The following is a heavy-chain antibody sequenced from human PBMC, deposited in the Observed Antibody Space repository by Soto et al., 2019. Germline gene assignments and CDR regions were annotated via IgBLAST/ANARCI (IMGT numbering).Heavy chain of an antibody. CDR1: GGTFSSYT. V-gene: IGHV1-69*02. J-gene: IGHJ6*03. D-gene: IGHD2-2*01. CDR3: AGGTHCSSTSCYPYYMDV. Sequence: SVKVSCKASGGTFSSYTISWVRRAPGQGLEWMGRIIPILGIANYAQKFQGRVTITADKSTSTAYMELSSLRSEDTAVYYCAGGTHCSSTSCYPYYMDVWGKGTTVTVS. CDR2: IIPILGIA.